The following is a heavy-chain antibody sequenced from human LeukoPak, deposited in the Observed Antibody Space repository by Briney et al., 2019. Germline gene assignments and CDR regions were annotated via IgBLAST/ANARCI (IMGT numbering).Heavy chain of an antibody. J-gene: IGHJ4*02. D-gene: IGHD3-22*01. CDR3: AKTYYYDSSGYSPFDY. V-gene: IGHV1-18*01. CDR2: ISAYNGNT. CDR1: GYTFTSYG. Sequence: ASVKVSCKASGYTFTSYGISWVRQAPGQGLEWMEWISAYNGNTNYAQKLQGRVTMTTDTSTSTAYMELRSLRSDDTAVYYCAKTYYYDSSGYSPFDYWGQGTLVTVSS.